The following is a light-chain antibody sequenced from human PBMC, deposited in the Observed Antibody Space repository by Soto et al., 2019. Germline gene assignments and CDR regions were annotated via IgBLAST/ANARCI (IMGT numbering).Light chain of an antibody. CDR3: QQSYSTLLT. Sequence: DIQMIPSTSSVSASVGDRVTITCRASQSISSYLNWYQQKPGKAPKLLIYAASSLQSGVPSRFSGSGSGTDFTLTISSLQPEDFATYYCQQSYSTLLTFGGGTKVDIK. V-gene: IGKV1-39*01. CDR1: QSISSY. CDR2: AAS. J-gene: IGKJ4*01.